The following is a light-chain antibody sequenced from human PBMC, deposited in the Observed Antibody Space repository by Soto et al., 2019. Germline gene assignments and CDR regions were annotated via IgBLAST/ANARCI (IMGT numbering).Light chain of an antibody. Sequence: QAVVTQPASVSGSPGQSITISCTGTSSDVGGYNYVCWYQQHPGKAPKLMIYEVSNRPSGVSTRFSGSKSGNTASLTISGLQAEDEAEYYCSSYTGSSTLYVFGTGTKLTVL. CDR3: SSYTGSSTLYV. CDR2: EVS. V-gene: IGLV2-14*01. CDR1: SSDVGGYNY. J-gene: IGLJ1*01.